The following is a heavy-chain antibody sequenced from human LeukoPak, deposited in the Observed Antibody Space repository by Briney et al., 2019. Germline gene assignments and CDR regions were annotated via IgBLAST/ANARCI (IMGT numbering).Heavy chain of an antibody. D-gene: IGHD4-11*01. CDR3: ARGHTVNTRHLDY. CDR2: LGSDGVTT. V-gene: IGHV3-23*01. J-gene: IGHJ4*02. Sequence: GGSLRLSCAASGFTFSSYAMTWVRQAPGKGLQWVSILGSDGVTTSYADSVKGRFTISRDNSQDTSYLQMNGLRDEDTAIYYCARGHTVNTRHLDYWGQGTLVTV. CDR1: GFTFSSYA.